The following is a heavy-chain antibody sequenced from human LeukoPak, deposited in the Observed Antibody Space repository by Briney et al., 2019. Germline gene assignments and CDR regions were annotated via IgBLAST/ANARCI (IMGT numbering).Heavy chain of an antibody. V-gene: IGHV3-48*04. J-gene: IGHJ5*02. Sequence: PGGSLRLSCAASGFPFSTYGMHWVRQAPGKGLEWVSYISSSGSTIYYADSVKGRFTISRDNAKNSLYLQMNSLRAEDTAVYYCARDSGWYTRFDPWGQGTLVTVSS. CDR3: ARDSGWYTRFDP. CDR1: GFPFSTYG. CDR2: ISSSGSTI. D-gene: IGHD6-19*01.